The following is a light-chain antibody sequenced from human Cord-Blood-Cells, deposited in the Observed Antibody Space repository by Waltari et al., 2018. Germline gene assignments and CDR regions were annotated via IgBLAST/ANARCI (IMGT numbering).Light chain of an antibody. CDR3: EQRSNWPLT. V-gene: IGKV3-11*01. J-gene: IGKJ4*01. CDR1: QSVSSY. Sequence: IVLTQSPPTLSLSPGERATLSCRASQSVSSYLAWYPQKPGPAPRLRIYDASNRATGIPARFSGSGYETDFTFSSRCLGPEDFAVYYGEQRSNWPLTFGGGTKVEIK. CDR2: DAS.